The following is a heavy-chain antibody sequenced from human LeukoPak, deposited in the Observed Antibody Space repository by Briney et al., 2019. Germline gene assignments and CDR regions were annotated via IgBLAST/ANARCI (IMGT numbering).Heavy chain of an antibody. D-gene: IGHD3-3*01. J-gene: IGHJ4*02. V-gene: IGHV3-11*04. Sequence: GGSLRLSCAASGFTFSDYFMTWIRQAPGKGLEWVSYITDTGRAVYYADSVKGRFTISRDNAKNSLYLQMNSLRAEDTAVYYCARRDFWSGYSDYWGQGTLVTVSS. CDR1: GFTFSDYF. CDR2: ITDTGRAV. CDR3: ARRDFWSGYSDY.